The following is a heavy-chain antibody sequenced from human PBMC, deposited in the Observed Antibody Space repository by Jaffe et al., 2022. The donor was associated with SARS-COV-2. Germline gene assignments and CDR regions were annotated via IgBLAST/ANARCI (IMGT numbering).Heavy chain of an antibody. CDR2: ISGSGGRT. Sequence: EVQMLESGGGLVQPGGSLRLSCEASGFTFSNYAMTWVRQAPGTGLEWVSDISGSGGRTNYADSVKGRFTISRDNSKNTLYLQMNSLRAEDTAVYYCAKDPNGDYVGAFDFWGQGTMVTVSS. D-gene: IGHD4-17*01. CDR1: GFTFSNYA. V-gene: IGHV3-23*01. J-gene: IGHJ3*01. CDR3: AKDPNGDYVGAFDF.